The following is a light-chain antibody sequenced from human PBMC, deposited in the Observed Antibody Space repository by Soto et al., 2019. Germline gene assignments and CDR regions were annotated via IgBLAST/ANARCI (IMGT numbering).Light chain of an antibody. CDR1: SSDIGGYNY. CDR2: EVY. CDR3: SSYGGYNNFV. V-gene: IGLV2-8*01. Sequence: QSVLTQPPSASGSPGQSVTISCTGTSSDIGGYNYVSWYQQLPGKAPKLLIYEVYKRPSGVPTRFSGSKSGNRASLTVSGLQAADEADYYCSSYGGYNNFVFGTGTKVTVL. J-gene: IGLJ1*01.